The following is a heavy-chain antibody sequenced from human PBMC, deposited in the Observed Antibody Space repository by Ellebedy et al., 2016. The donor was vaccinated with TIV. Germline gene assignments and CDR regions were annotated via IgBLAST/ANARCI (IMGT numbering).Heavy chain of an antibody. J-gene: IGHJ6*03. D-gene: IGHD1-1*01. V-gene: IGHV4-4*07. CDR3: ARVHCSITTCDYYYMDV. CDR2: IFTSGSF. CDR1: GGSVSRYF. Sequence: SETLSLXXTVSGGSVSRYFWSWIRQPAGKGLEWIGRIFTSGSFNYNPSLMSRVTMYVVTSKNQISLRLNSVTTADTAVYYCARVHCSITTCDYYYMDVWGKGTTVTVSS.